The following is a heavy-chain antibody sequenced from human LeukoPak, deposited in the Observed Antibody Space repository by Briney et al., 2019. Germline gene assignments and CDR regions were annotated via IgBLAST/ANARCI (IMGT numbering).Heavy chain of an antibody. J-gene: IGHJ4*02. Sequence: ASVKVSCKASGYTFTSSDINWVRQATGQGLEWMGWMNTNNGNTGYAQKFQGRVTMTRNTSISTAYMELSSLTSEDTAVYYCARAGGGSSWHSVLDYWGQGTLVTVSS. CDR1: GYTFTSSD. D-gene: IGHD6-13*01. CDR3: ARAGGGSSWHSVLDY. V-gene: IGHV1-8*01. CDR2: MNTNNGNT.